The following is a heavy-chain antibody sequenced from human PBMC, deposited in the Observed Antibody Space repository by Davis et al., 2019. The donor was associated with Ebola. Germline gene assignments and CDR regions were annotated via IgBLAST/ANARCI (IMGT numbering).Heavy chain of an antibody. CDR2: ISYDGSNK. Sequence: PGGSLRLSCAASGFTFSSYAMHWVRQAPGKGLEWVALISYDGSNKYYADSVKGRFTISRDNSKNTLYLQMNSLTADDTAVYYCARDSSSGWYGDIDYWGQGTLVTVSS. CDR1: GFTFSSYA. J-gene: IGHJ4*02. V-gene: IGHV3-30*04. CDR3: ARDSSSGWYGDIDY. D-gene: IGHD6-19*01.